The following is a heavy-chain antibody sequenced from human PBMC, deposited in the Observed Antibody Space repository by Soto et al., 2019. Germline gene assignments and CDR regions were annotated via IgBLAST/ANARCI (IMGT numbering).Heavy chain of an antibody. J-gene: IGHJ6*02. D-gene: IGHD6-19*01. CDR1: GYTFTSYD. V-gene: IGHV1-8*01. CDR2: MNPNSGNT. CDR3: ARESKGIAVAIMDV. Sequence: SVKGSCKASGYTFTSYDINWGRQATGQGLEWMGWMNPNSGNTGYAQKFQGRVTMTRNTSISTAYMELSSLRSEDTAVYYCARESKGIAVAIMDVWGQGTKVTVYS.